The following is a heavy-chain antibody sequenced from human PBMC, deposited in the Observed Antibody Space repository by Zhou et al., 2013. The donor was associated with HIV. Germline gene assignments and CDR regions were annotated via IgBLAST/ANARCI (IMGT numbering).Heavy chain of an antibody. V-gene: IGHV1-18*01. D-gene: IGHD6-13*01. CDR1: GYTFSDYA. CDR2: ISGYGGKP. Sequence: QVQLVQSGLEVKKTGASVKVSCKASGYTFSDYAISWVRQAPGEGLRWMAWISGYGGKPNYAQKFQGRVSMTTDTSTSTAYMELGSLRSDDTAVYFCARLLVQQQLPMVYWGQGTLVTVSS. CDR3: ARLLVQQQLPMVY. J-gene: IGHJ4*02.